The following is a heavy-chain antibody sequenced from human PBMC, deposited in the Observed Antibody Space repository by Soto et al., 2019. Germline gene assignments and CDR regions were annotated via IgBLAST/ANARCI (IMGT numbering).Heavy chain of an antibody. CDR1: GGTFSSYA. CDR3: ARIVVVPAAINPYYYYGMDV. J-gene: IGHJ6*02. V-gene: IGHV1-69*13. Sequence: SVKVSCKASGGTFSSYAISWVRQAPGQGLEWMGGIIPIFGTANYAQKFQGRVTITADESTSTAYMELSSLRSEDTAVYYCARIVVVPAAINPYYYYGMDVWGQGXTVTVSS. CDR2: IIPIFGTA. D-gene: IGHD2-2*02.